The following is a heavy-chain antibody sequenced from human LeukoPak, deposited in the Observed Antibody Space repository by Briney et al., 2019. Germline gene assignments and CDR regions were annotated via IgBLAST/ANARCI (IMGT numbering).Heavy chain of an antibody. Sequence: GGSLRLSCAASGFTVSSNYMSWVRPAPGKGLEWVSVIYSGGSTYYADSVKGRFTISRHNSKNTLYLQMNSLRAEDTAVYYCARAASLGYCSSTSCSLPAGMDVWGQGTTVTVSS. CDR1: GFTVSSNY. CDR2: IYSGGST. D-gene: IGHD2-2*01. V-gene: IGHV3-53*04. CDR3: ARAASLGYCSSTSCSLPAGMDV. J-gene: IGHJ6*02.